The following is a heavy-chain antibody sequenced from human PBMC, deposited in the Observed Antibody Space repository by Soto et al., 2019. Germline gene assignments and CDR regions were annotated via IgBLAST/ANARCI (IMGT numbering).Heavy chain of an antibody. V-gene: IGHV4-34*01. D-gene: IGHD2-15*01. CDR2: INHSGST. Sequence: QVQLQQWGAGLLKPSETLSLTCAVYGGSFSGYYWSWIRQPPGKGLEWIGEINHSGSTNYNPSLKTRVSISVDTSKNQFSLKLSSVTAADTAVYYCARGGIVVVVAARRWFDPWGQGTLVTVSS. CDR1: GGSFSGYY. J-gene: IGHJ5*02. CDR3: ARGGIVVVVAARRWFDP.